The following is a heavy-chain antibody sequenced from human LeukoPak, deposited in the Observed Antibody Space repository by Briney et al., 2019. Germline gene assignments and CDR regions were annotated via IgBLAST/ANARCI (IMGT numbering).Heavy chain of an antibody. Sequence: PGGSLRLSCAASGFTFSTYWMSWVRQAPGKGLEWVANIKEDGSEKYYVDSVKGRSTISRDNAKNSLYLQMNSLRAEDTAVYYCARDPRSKGGDWGDFDYWGQGTLVTVSS. V-gene: IGHV3-7*01. J-gene: IGHJ4*02. CDR3: ARDPRSKGGDWGDFDY. CDR2: IKEDGSEK. D-gene: IGHD2-21*02. CDR1: GFTFSTYW.